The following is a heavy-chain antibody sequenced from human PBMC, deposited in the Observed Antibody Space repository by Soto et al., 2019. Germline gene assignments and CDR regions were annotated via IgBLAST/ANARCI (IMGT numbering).Heavy chain of an antibody. Sequence: QVQLVQSGAEVKKPGSSVKVSCKASGGTFSSYAISWVRQAPGQGLEWMGGIIPIFGTANYAQKFQGRVTITADESTSTAYVELSSLRSEDTAVYYCARDGREVVTAAPRAWFDPWGQGTLVTVSS. J-gene: IGHJ5*02. CDR3: ARDGREVVTAAPRAWFDP. CDR2: IIPIFGTA. V-gene: IGHV1-69*01. D-gene: IGHD2-2*01. CDR1: GGTFSSYA.